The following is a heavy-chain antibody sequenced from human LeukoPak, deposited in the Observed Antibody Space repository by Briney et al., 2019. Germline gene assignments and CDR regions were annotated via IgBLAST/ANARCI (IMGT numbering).Heavy chain of an antibody. CDR3: ARGGSYSYYYGMDV. Sequence: GGSLRLSCAASGFTFSSYVMHCVRQASGKGLEWVAVISYDGSNKYYADSVKGRFTISRDNSKNTLYLQMNSLRAEDTAVYYCARGGSYSYYYGMDVWGQGTTVTVSS. V-gene: IGHV3-30-3*01. CDR1: GFTFSSYV. J-gene: IGHJ6*02. D-gene: IGHD1-26*01. CDR2: ISYDGSNK.